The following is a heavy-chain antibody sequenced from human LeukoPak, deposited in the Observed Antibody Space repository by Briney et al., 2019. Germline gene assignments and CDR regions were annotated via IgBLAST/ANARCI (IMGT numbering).Heavy chain of an antibody. J-gene: IGHJ4*02. D-gene: IGHD3-3*01. Sequence: SETLSLTCTVSGGSISSYYWSWIRQPAGKGLEWIGRIYTSGSTNYNPSLKSRVTMSVDTSKNQFSLKLSSVTAADTAVYYCARESRLRFLEWLFYYFDYWGQGTLVTVSS. CDR2: IYTSGST. CDR1: GGSISSYY. CDR3: ARESRLRFLEWLFYYFDY. V-gene: IGHV4-4*07.